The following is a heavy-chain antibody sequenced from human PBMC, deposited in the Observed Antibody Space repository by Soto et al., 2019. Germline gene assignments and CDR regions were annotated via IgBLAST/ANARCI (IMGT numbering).Heavy chain of an antibody. J-gene: IGHJ4*02. D-gene: IGHD3-16*01. V-gene: IGHV4-38-2*01. Sequence: SETLSLTCAVSGYSISSGYYWGWIRQPPGKGLEWIGSIYHSGSTYYNPSLKSRVTISVDTSKNQFSLKLSSVTAADTAVYYCARGGVDTKFDYWGQGTLVTVSS. CDR2: IYHSGST. CDR1: GYSISSGYY. CDR3: ARGGVDTKFDY.